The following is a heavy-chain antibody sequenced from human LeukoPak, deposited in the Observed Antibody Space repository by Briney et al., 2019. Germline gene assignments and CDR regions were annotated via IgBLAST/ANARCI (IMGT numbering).Heavy chain of an antibody. D-gene: IGHD3-22*01. CDR1: GGSFSGYY. Sequence: SETLSLTCAVYGGSFSGYYWSWIRQPPGKGLEWIGYIYYSGSTNYNPSLKSRVTISVDTSKNQFSLKLSSVTAADTAVYYCARDSSGYWYPDAFDIWGQGTMVTVSS. V-gene: IGHV4-59*01. CDR3: ARDSSGYWYPDAFDI. CDR2: IYYSGST. J-gene: IGHJ3*02.